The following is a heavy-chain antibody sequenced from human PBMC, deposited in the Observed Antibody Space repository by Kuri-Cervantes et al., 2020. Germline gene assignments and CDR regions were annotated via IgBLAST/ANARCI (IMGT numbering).Heavy chain of an antibody. CDR2: IESSARSYNT. V-gene: IGHV3-72*01. CDR1: GFTVSDAW. D-gene: IGHD3-10*01. Sequence: GGSLRLSCAASGFTVSDAWMNWVRQAPGKGLEWVGRIESSARSYNTQYAASVAGRFTFSRDDSKNSLYLQMNSLKIEDTAIYYCSTDGSHWGQGTLVTVSS. CDR3: STDGSH. J-gene: IGHJ4*02.